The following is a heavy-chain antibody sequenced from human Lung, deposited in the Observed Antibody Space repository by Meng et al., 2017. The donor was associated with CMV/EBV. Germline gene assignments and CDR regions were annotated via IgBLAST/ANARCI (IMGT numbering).Heavy chain of an antibody. J-gene: IGHJ6*02. CDR2: ISSSSSYI. CDR3: ARDRGGSYDDDYYYYGTEV. D-gene: IGHD1-26*01. CDR1: GFTFSSYS. Sequence: GGSLRLSCAASGFTFSSYSMNWVRQAPGKGLEWVSSISSSSSYIYYADSVKGRFTISRDNAKNSLYLQMNSLRAEDTAVYYCARDRGGSYDDDYYYYGTEVWXQGHXVTV. V-gene: IGHV3-21*01.